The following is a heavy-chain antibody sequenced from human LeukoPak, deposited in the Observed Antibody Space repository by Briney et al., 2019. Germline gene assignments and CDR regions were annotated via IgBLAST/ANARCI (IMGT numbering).Heavy chain of an antibody. CDR3: ARDGRGGRGGKGVWEN. CDR1: GGSISSYY. J-gene: IGHJ4*02. V-gene: IGHV4-59*01. D-gene: IGHD4-23*01. CDR2: IHHSGTT. Sequence: SETLSLTCTVSGGSISSYYWSWIRQPPGKGLEWIGYIHHSGTTYYNPSLKSRVTISVDTPKNQFSLEMSSVTAADTAMYYCARDGRGGRGGKGVWENWGQGTLVIVSS.